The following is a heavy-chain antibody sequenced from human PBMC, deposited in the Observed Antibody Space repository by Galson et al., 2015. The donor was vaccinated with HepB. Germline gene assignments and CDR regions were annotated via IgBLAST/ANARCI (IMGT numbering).Heavy chain of an antibody. D-gene: IGHD1-26*01. V-gene: IGHV4-61*01. CDR1: GGSVSSGSYY. CDR2: IYYSGNT. Sequence: TLSLTCTVSGGSVSSGSYYWSWIRQSPGKRLEFIGFIYYSGNTNYNPSLKSRVTMSVDTSTNQFSLRLTSVTAADAAVYYCARHEPGGTYPLLYWGQGVLVTVSS. J-gene: IGHJ4*02. CDR3: ARHEPGGTYPLLY.